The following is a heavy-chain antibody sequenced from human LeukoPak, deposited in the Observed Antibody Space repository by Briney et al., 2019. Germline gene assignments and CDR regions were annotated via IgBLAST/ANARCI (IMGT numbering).Heavy chain of an antibody. Sequence: TPSETLSLTCTVSGGSISSYYWSRIRQPAGKGLEWIGRIYTSGSTNYNPSLKSRVTMSVDTSKNQFSLKLSSVTAADTAVYYCARDGIVVVPAAQEYMDVWGKGTTVTVSS. J-gene: IGHJ6*03. V-gene: IGHV4-4*07. CDR1: GGSISSYY. D-gene: IGHD2-2*01. CDR3: ARDGIVVVPAAQEYMDV. CDR2: IYTSGST.